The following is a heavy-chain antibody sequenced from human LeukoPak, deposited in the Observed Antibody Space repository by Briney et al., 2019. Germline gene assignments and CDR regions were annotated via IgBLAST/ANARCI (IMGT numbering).Heavy chain of an antibody. Sequence: GGSLRLSCAASGFTSSSYWMTWVRQASGKGLEWVANIKQDGSQKFYLDSVKGRFTISRDNAKESLFLQMNSLRAEDTAVYYCARHYDSTAYSLDYWGQGTLVTVSS. J-gene: IGHJ4*02. V-gene: IGHV3-7*01. CDR1: GFTSSSYW. CDR3: ARHYDSTAYSLDY. D-gene: IGHD3-22*01. CDR2: IKQDGSQK.